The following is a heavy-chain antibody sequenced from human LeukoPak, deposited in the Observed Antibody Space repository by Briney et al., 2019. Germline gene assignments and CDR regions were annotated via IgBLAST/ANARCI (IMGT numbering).Heavy chain of an antibody. CDR1: GDSFSSGGYS. V-gene: IGHV4-30-2*01. D-gene: IGHD6-19*01. Sequence: PSETLSLTCAVSGDSFSSGGYSWTWIRQPPGKGLEWIGYIYHSGSTYYNPSLKSRVTISVDRSKNQFSLKLSSVTAADTAVYCGARGVSVAGSLQHWGQGTLVTVSS. CDR2: IYHSGST. J-gene: IGHJ1*01. CDR3: ARGVSVAGSLQH.